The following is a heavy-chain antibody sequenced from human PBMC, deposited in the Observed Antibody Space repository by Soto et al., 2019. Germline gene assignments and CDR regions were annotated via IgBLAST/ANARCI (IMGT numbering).Heavy chain of an antibody. D-gene: IGHD3-10*01. CDR2: INHSGST. J-gene: IGHJ3*02. V-gene: IGHV4-34*01. CDR1: GGSFSGYD. Sequence: SETLSLTCAVYGGSFSGYDGSWIRKPPGKGLEWIGEINHSGSTNYNPSLKSRVTISVDTSKNQFSLKLSSVTAADTAVYYCARAPHYGSGAFDIWGQGTMVTVSS. CDR3: ARAPHYGSGAFDI.